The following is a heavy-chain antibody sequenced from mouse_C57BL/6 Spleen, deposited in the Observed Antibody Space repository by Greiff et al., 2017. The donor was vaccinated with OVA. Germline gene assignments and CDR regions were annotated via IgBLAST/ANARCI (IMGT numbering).Heavy chain of an antibody. Sequence: VQLQQSGAELAKPGASVKLSCTASGFNIKDYYMHWVKQRTEQGLEWIGRIDPEDGETKYAPKFQGKATITADTSSNTAYLRLSSLTSEDTAVYYCARSNYGNSWFAYWGQGTLVTVSA. CDR2: IDPEDGET. V-gene: IGHV14-2*01. CDR1: GFNIKDYY. CDR3: ARSNYGNSWFAY. J-gene: IGHJ3*01. D-gene: IGHD2-1*01.